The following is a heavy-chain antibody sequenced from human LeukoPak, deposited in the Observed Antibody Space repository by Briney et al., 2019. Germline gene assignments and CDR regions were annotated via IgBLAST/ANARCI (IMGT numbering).Heavy chain of an antibody. V-gene: IGHV3-66*01. J-gene: IGHJ4*02. D-gene: IGHD3-22*01. CDR2: IYSGGST. CDR1: GFTVSSNY. CDR3: AKEEYYYDSSGYYYLGYFDY. Sequence: GGSLRLSCAASGFTVSSNYMSWVRQAPGKGLEWVSVIYSGGSTYYADSVKGRFTISRDNSKNTLYLQMNSLRAEDTAVYYCAKEEYYYDSSGYYYLGYFDYWGQGTLVTVSS.